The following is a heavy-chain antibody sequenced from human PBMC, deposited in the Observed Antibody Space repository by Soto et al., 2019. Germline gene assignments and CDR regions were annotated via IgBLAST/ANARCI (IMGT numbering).Heavy chain of an antibody. CDR1: GFTFSSYA. Sequence: EVQLLESGGGLVQPGGSLRLSCAASGFTFSSYAMSWVRQAPGKGLEWVSAISGSGGSTYYADSVKGRFTISRDNSKNTLYLQMNSLRAEDTAVYYCAKGQIAAAGKGGWFDPWGQGTLVTVSS. J-gene: IGHJ5*02. D-gene: IGHD6-13*01. V-gene: IGHV3-23*01. CDR2: ISGSGGST. CDR3: AKGQIAAAGKGGWFDP.